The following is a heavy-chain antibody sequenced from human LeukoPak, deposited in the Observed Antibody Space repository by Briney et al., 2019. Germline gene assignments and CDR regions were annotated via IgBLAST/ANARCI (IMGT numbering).Heavy chain of an antibody. V-gene: IGHV5-51*01. Sequence: GESLKISCKGCGYSFSSYWIGWVREIRGKGLGWMGIIYPGDSDTRYYPSFQGQVSISADKSISTAYLQWSSLKASDTAMYYCARRDYGGKHFDYWGQGTLVTVSS. J-gene: IGHJ4*02. D-gene: IGHD4-23*01. CDR2: IYPGDSDT. CDR1: GYSFSSYW. CDR3: ARRDYGGKHFDY.